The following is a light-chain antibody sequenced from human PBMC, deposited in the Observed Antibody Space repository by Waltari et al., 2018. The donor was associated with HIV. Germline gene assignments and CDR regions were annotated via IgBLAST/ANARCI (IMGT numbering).Light chain of an antibody. V-gene: IGKV3-20*01. CDR1: QSVSSDY. CDR3: QQYSSSRS. J-gene: IGKJ3*01. Sequence: EIVLTQSPGTLSLSPGERATLSCRASQSVSSDYLAWYQQKPGQAPRLLIYGASSRATGIPDRFSGSGSGTDFTLTISRLEPEDFAVYYCQQYSSSRSFGPGTKLDIK. CDR2: GAS.